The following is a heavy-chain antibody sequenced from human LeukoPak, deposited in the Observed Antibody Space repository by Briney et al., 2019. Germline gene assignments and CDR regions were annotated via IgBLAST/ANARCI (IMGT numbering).Heavy chain of an antibody. CDR3: AREAVTGTVVPYWWDY. J-gene: IGHJ4*02. CDR1: GGSISSSSYY. Sequence: SETLSLTCTVSGGSISSSSYYWGWIRQPPGKGLEWIGSIYYSGSTYYNPSLKSRVTISVDTSKNQFSLKLSSVTAADTAVYYCAREAVTGTVVPYWWDYWGQGTLVIVSS. D-gene: IGHD2-8*02. CDR2: IYYSGST. V-gene: IGHV4-39*07.